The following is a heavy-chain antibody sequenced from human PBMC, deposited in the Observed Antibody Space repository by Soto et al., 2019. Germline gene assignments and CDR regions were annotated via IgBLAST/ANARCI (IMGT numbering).Heavy chain of an antibody. J-gene: IGHJ4*02. CDR1: GFAFSSYD. D-gene: IGHD6-25*01. CDR2: ISYDGNTE. Sequence: QMQLVESGGGVVQPGRSLRLSCAASGFAFSSYDIHWVRQGPGKGLEWMAKISYDGNTEDYADSVEGRFTISRDNSKKMLYLQMTSLRDDDTAVYYCVKDAAGALDYWGQGTVVTVSS. CDR3: VKDAAGALDY. V-gene: IGHV3-30*18.